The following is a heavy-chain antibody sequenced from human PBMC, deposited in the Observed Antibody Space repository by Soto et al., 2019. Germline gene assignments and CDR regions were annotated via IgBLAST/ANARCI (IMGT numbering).Heavy chain of an antibody. V-gene: IGHV3-23*01. CDR1: GFTFSSYA. D-gene: IGHD3-22*01. CDR3: AKWAYYYDSSGYYYALKGGMDV. Sequence: GGSLRLSCAASGFTFSSYAMSWVRQAPGKGLEWVSAISGSGGSTYYADSVKGRFTISRDNSKNTLYLQMNSLRAEDTAVYYCAKWAYYYDSSGYYYALKGGMDVWGQGTTVTVSS. CDR2: ISGSGGST. J-gene: IGHJ6*02.